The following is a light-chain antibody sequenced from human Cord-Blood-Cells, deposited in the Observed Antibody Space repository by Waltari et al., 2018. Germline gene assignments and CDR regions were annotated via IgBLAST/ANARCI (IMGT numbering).Light chain of an antibody. V-gene: IGKV2-28*01. CDR3: MQALQTPIT. CDR2: LGS. CDR1: QSLLHSNGYTY. Sequence: DIVMTQSPLSLPVTPGEPASISCRSSQSLLHSNGYTYFDWYLQKPGQSPQLLIYLGSNRASGVPDRFSGRGSGTDFTLKISRVEAEDVGVYYCMQALQTPITFGQGTRLEIK. J-gene: IGKJ5*01.